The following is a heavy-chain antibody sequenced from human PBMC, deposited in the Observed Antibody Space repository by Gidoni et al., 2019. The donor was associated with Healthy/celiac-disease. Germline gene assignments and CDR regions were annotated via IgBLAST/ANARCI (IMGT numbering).Heavy chain of an antibody. J-gene: IGHJ4*02. CDR3: TSLYYYDSSGYWIDY. V-gene: IGHV3-73*01. CDR1: GFTFSGSA. CDR2: SRSKANSYAT. Sequence: EVQLVESGGGLVQPGGSLKLSCAASGFTFSGSAMHWVRQASGKGLEWVGRSRSKANSYATAYAASVKGRFTISRDDSKNTAYLQMNSLKTEDTAGYYCTSLYYYDSSGYWIDYWGQGTLVTVSS. D-gene: IGHD3-22*01.